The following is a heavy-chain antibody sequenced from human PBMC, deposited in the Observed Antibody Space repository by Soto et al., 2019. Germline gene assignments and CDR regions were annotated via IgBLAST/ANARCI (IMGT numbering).Heavy chain of an antibody. V-gene: IGHV1-18*01. CDR3: ARVEEAAGVQFDY. CDR1: GYTFTSYG. D-gene: IGHD6-13*01. J-gene: IGHJ4*02. CDR2: ISAYNGNT. Sequence: QVQLVQSGAEVKKPGASVKVSCKASGYTFTSYGISWVRQAPRQGLEWMGWISAYNGNTNYAQKLQGRVNMTTNTATRTAYMELRSLRSDDTAVYYCARVEEAAGVQFDYWGQGTLVIVSS.